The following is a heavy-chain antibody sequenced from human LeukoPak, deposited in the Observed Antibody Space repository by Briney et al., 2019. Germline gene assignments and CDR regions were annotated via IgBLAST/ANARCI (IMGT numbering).Heavy chain of an antibody. CDR3: ARNYGDYSYNWFDP. D-gene: IGHD4-17*01. CDR1: GGTFSSYA. CDR2: IIPIFGTA. V-gene: IGHV1-69*13. J-gene: IGHJ5*02. Sequence: GASVKVSCKASGGTFSSYAISWVRQAPGQGLEWMGGIIPIFGTANYAQKFQGRVTITADEPTSTAYMELSSLRSEDTAVYYCARNYGDYSYNWFDPWGQGTLVTVSS.